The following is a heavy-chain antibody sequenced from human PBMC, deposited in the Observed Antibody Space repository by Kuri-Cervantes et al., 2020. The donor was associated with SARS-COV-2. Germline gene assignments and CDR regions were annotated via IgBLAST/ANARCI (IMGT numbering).Heavy chain of an antibody. V-gene: IGHV4-59*01. J-gene: IGHJ5*02. CDR2: IYHSGST. D-gene: IGHD3-22*01. Sequence: SETLSLTCTVSDGSISNYYWSWIRQPPGKGLEWIGYIYHSGSTNYNPSLNSRVTISIDTSKNQFALRLSTVTAADTAVYYCARGGTYYYDRSGFDWFDPWGRGTLVTVSS. CDR3: ARGGTYYYDRSGFDWFDP. CDR1: DGSISNYY.